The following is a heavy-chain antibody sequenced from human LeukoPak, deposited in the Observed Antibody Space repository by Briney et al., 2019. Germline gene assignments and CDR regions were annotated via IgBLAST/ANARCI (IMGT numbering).Heavy chain of an antibody. V-gene: IGHV3-7*01. CDR1: GFTFSSNW. CDR3: ARDFGYSYGYYY. D-gene: IGHD5-18*01. Sequence: GGSLRLSCAASGFTFSSNWMSWVRQAPGKGLEWVANIKQDGSEKYYVDSVKGRFTISRDNAKNSLYLQMNSLRAEDTAVYYCARDFGYSYGYYYWGQGTLVTVSS. CDR2: IKQDGSEK. J-gene: IGHJ4*02.